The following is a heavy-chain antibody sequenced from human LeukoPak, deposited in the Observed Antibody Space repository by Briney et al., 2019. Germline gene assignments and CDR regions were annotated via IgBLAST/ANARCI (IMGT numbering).Heavy chain of an antibody. Sequence: GASVKVSCKASGYTFTSYDINWVRQATGQGLEWMGWMNPNSGNTGCAQKFQGRVTMTRDTSISTAYMELSSLRSEDTAVYYCARGLGIPGVYPDLRFWGQGTLVTVSS. CDR1: GYTFTSYD. CDR3: ARGLGIPGVYPDLRF. V-gene: IGHV1-8*01. D-gene: IGHD5/OR15-5a*01. CDR2: MNPNSGNT. J-gene: IGHJ4*02.